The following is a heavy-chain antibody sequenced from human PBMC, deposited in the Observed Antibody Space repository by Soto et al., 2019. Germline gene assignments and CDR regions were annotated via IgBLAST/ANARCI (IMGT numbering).Heavy chain of an antibody. CDR1: GGTFSSYA. D-gene: IGHD5-18*01. CDR2: IIPIFGTA. V-gene: IGHV1-69*13. J-gene: IGHJ6*02. CDR3: ARDWEARNTAMVPRGSYYYYGMDV. Sequence: EASVKVSCKASGGTFSSYAISWVRQAPGQGLEWMGGIIPIFGTANYAQKFQGRVTITADESTSTAYMELSSLRSEDTAVYYCARDWEARNTAMVPRGSYYYYGMDVWGQGTTVTVSS.